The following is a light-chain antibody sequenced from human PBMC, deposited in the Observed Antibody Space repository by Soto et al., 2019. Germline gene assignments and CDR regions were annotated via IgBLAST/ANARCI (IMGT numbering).Light chain of an antibody. Sequence: LTQPASVSGSPGQSITISCTGTSSDVGGYNYVSWYQQHPGKAPKLMIYDVSNRPSGVSNRFSGSKSGNTASLTISGLQAEDEADYYCSSYTSSSLPYVFGTGTKVTVL. CDR3: SSYTSSSLPYV. CDR1: SSDVGGYNY. J-gene: IGLJ1*01. V-gene: IGLV2-14*01. CDR2: DVS.